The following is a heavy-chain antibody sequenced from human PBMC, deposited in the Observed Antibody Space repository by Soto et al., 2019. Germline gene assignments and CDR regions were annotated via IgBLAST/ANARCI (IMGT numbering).Heavy chain of an antibody. V-gene: IGHV4-59*01. Sequence: SETLSLTSTVSGGSISSYYWSWIRQPPGKGLEWIGYIYYSGSTNYNPSLKSRVTISVDTSKNQFSLKLSSVTAADTAVYYCARVYGSAAGDYWGQGTLVTVS. J-gene: IGHJ4*02. D-gene: IGHD6-13*01. CDR2: IYYSGST. CDR3: ARVYGSAAGDY. CDR1: GGSISSYY.